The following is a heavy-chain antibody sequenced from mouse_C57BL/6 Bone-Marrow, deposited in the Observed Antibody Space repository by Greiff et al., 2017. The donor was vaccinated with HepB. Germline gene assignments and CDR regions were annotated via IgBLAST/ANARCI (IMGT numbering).Heavy chain of an antibody. CDR2: IHPNSGST. D-gene: IGHD2-4*01. CDR1: GYTFTSYW. CDR3: ARKVYYDYSWCAY. V-gene: IGHV1-64*01. J-gene: IGHJ3*01. Sequence: QVQLQQPGAELVKPGASVKLSCKASGYTFTSYWMHWVKQRPGQGLEWIGMIHPNSGSTNYNEKFKSKATLTVDKSSSTAYMQLSSLTSEDSAVYYCARKVYYDYSWCAYWGQGTLVTVSA.